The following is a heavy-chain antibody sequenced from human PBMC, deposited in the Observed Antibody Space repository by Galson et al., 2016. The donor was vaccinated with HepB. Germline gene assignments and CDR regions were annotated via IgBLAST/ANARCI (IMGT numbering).Heavy chain of an antibody. D-gene: IGHD2-8*01. J-gene: IGHJ5*02. CDR2: IYYAGHT. V-gene: IGHV4-39*01. Sequence: SETLSLTCAVSGDSIGSPTYHWGWIRQPPGKGLEWIGTIYYAGHTYYSPSLRTRLMMSMDTSKNQFSLNLISVTAADTAVYFCARHKTNGDWFDPWGQGTLVTVSS. CDR3: ARHKTNGDWFDP. CDR1: GDSIGSPTYH.